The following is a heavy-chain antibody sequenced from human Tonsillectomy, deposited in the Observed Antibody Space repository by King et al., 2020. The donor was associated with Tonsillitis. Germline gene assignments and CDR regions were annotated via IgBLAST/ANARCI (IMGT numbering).Heavy chain of an antibody. Sequence: DVQLVESGGGLVQPGGSLRLSCSASGFTFSSYAMHWVRQAPGKGLEYVSAISSNGGSTYYADSVKGRFTISRDNSKNTLYLQMSSLRAEDTAVYYCVKAPSIAVAGTLDYWGQGTLVTVSS. J-gene: IGHJ4*02. CDR3: VKAPSIAVAGTLDY. V-gene: IGHV3-64D*06. D-gene: IGHD6-19*01. CDR2: ISSNGGST. CDR1: GFTFSSYA.